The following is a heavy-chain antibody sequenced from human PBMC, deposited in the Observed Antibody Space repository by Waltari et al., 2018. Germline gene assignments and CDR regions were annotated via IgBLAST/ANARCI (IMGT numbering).Heavy chain of an antibody. J-gene: IGHJ4*01. CDR1: GGSITTITYF. CDR2: FSYKGKT. Sequence: QLQMQESGPGLVRPSETLSLTCAVSGGSITTITYFWGWIRQPPGKGLEWIASFSYKGKTYHNPPLKSRVPISVDTSKNQFSLLLSSVTAADTAVYYCARGLGAIYWGHGTLVTVSS. D-gene: IGHD2-21*01. V-gene: IGHV4-39*07. CDR3: ARGLGAIY.